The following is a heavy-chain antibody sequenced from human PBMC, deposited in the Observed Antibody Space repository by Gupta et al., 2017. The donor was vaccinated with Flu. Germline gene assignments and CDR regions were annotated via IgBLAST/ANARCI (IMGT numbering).Heavy chain of an antibody. CDR3: ARVGPWGYSSWNYYYYYGMDV. Sequence: QVQLVQSGAEVKKPGSSVKVSCKASGGTFSSYAISWVRQAPGQGLEWMGGIIPIFGKANYAQKFQGRVTITADKSTSTAYMGLSSLRSEDTAVDYCARVGPWGYSSWNYYYYYGMDVWGQGTTVTVSS. D-gene: IGHD6-13*01. CDR2: IIPIFGKA. V-gene: IGHV1-69*06. CDR1: GGTFSSYA. J-gene: IGHJ6*02.